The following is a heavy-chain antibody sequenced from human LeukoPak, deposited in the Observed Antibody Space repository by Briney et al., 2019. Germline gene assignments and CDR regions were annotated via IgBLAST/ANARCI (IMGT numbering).Heavy chain of an antibody. V-gene: IGHV4-39*01. CDR1: GGSISSSSYY. CDR3: ERLASGGTYYYYYMDV. J-gene: IGHJ6*03. D-gene: IGHD6-25*01. CDR2: IYYSGST. Sequence: SETLSLTCPVSGGSISSSSYYWGWIRQPPGKGLEWIGSIYYSGSTYYNPSLKSRVTISVDTSKNQFSLKLSSVTAADTAVYYCERLASGGTYYYYYMDVWGKGTTVTVSS.